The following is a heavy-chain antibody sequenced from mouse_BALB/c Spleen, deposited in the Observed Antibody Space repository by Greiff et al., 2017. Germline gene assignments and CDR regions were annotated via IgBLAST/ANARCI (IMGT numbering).Heavy chain of an antibody. J-gene: IGHJ4*01. CDR2: ISTYYGNT. V-gene: IGHV1-67*01. Sequence: VQLQQSGPELVRPGVSVKISCKGSSYTFTDYAMHWVKQSHAKSLEWIGVISTYYGNTNYNQKFKGKATLTVDKSSSTAYMELARLTSEDSAVYYCAREGHDYDRAMDYWGQGTSVTVSS. D-gene: IGHD2-4*01. CDR3: AREGHDYDRAMDY. CDR1: SYTFTDYA.